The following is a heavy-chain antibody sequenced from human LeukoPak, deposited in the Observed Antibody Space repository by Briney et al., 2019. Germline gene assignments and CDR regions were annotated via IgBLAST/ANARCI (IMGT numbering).Heavy chain of an antibody. V-gene: IGHV3-23*01. Sequence: SGGSLRLSCAASGFTFSSYAMSWVRQAPGKGLECVSAISGSGGSTYYADSVKGRFTISRDNSKNTLYLQMNSLRAEDTAVYYCAKVVYCGGDCYSAAFDIWGQGTMVTVSS. D-gene: IGHD2-21*01. J-gene: IGHJ3*02. CDR2: ISGSGGST. CDR3: AKVVYCGGDCYSAAFDI. CDR1: GFTFSSYA.